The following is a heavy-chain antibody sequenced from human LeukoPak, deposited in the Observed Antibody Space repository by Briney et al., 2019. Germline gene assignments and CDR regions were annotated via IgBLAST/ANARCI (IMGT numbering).Heavy chain of an antibody. CDR3: AREENCSGGSCYSY. CDR2: IIPILGIA. CDR1: GGTFSSYA. J-gene: IGHJ4*02. Sequence: ASVKVSCKASGGTFSSYAISWVRQAPGQGLEWMGRIIPILGIANYAQKFQGRVTITADKSTSAAYMELSSLRSEDTAVYYCAREENCSGGSCYSYWGQGTLVTVSS. V-gene: IGHV1-69*04. D-gene: IGHD2-15*01.